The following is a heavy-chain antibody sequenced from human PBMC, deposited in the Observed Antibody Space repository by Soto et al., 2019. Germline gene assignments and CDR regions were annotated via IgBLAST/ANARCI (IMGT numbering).Heavy chain of an antibody. V-gene: IGHV3-49*03. D-gene: IGHD3-22*01. J-gene: IGHJ4*02. CDR3: TRDQYYYDSSGKDY. CDR2: IRSKAYGGTT. Sequence: GGSLRFSCPALGLTFGVIAMSWFRKAQGKGLEWVGFIRSKAYGGTTEYAASVKGRFTISRDDSKSIAYLQMNSLKTEDTAVYYCTRDQYYYDSSGKDYWGQGTLVTVSS. CDR1: GLTFGVIA.